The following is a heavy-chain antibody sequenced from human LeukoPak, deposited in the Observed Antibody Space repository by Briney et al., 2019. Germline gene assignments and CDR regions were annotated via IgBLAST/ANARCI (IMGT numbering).Heavy chain of an antibody. CDR3: ARDPPMTMGLYYYGMDV. D-gene: IGHD4/OR15-4a*01. CDR2: ISYDGSNK. CDR1: GFTFSSYA. J-gene: IGHJ6*02. Sequence: PGRSLRLSCAASGFTFSSYAMHWVRQAPGKGLKWVAVISYDGSNKYYADSVKGRFTISRDNSKNTLYLQMNSLRAEDTAVYYCARDPPMTMGLYYYGMDVWGQGTTVTVS. V-gene: IGHV3-30-3*01.